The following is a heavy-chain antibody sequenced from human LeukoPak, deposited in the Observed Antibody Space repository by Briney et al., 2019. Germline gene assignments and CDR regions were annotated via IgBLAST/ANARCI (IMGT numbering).Heavy chain of an antibody. D-gene: IGHD3-22*01. CDR1: GVSSTDYF. CDR2: VHSSGST. Sequence: SETLSLTCTVSGVSSTDYFGSWIRQPAGRGLEWIGRVHSSGSTNYNPSVKSRITVSLDTSKNQFSLKLTSVTAADTAVYYCATEGDRDSGVWTWFDSYGQGTLVTVSS. J-gene: IGHJ5*01. V-gene: IGHV4-4*07. CDR3: ATEGDRDSGVWTWFDS.